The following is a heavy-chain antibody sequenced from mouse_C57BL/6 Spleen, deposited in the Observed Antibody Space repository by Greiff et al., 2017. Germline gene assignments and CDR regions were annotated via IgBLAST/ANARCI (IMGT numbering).Heavy chain of an antibody. CDR1: GFTFTDYY. D-gene: IGHD1-1*01. J-gene: IGHJ4*01. CDR2: IRNKANGYTT. CDR3: ARYYYGSSVYYAMDY. V-gene: IGHV7-3*01. Sequence: DVQLVESGGGLVQPGGSLSLSCAASGFTFTDYYMSWVRQPPGKALEWLGFIRNKANGYTTEYSASVKGRFTISRDNSQSILYLQMNALRAEDSATYYCARYYYGSSVYYAMDYWGQGTSVTVSS.